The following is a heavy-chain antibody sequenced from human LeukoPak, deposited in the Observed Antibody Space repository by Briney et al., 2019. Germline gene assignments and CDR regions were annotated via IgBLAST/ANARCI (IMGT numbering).Heavy chain of an antibody. CDR1: GITFITSA. CDR2: ISGSGGST. Sequence: EGSLRLSCAASGITFITSAMSWVRQAPGKGLEWVSAISGSGGSTYYADSVKGRFTISRDNSKNTLHLQMNSLRVEDTAVYYCAKLLRGTVVPYYDYWGQGTLVTVSS. V-gene: IGHV3-23*01. D-gene: IGHD3-10*01. J-gene: IGHJ4*02. CDR3: AKLLRGTVVPYYDY.